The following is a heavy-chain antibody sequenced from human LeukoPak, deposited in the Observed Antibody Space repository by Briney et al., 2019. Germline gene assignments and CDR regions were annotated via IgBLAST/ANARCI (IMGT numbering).Heavy chain of an antibody. Sequence: SETLSLTCTVSGGSISSGDYYWSWIRQPPGKGLEWIGYIYYSGSTYYNPSLKSRVTISVDTSRNQLSLKLSSVTAAATAVYYCARGTKIAAVNWGQGTLVTVSS. D-gene: IGHD6-13*01. CDR1: GGSISSGDYY. CDR3: ARGTKIAAVN. J-gene: IGHJ4*02. V-gene: IGHV4-30-4*08. CDR2: IYYSGST.